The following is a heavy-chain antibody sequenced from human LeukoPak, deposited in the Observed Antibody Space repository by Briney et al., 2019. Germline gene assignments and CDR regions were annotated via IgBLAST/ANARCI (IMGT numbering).Heavy chain of an antibody. CDR3: ARHFRTTVTYYFDY. Sequence: PSETLSLTCTVSGGSISSSSYYWGWIRQPPGKGLEWIGSIYYSGSTYYNPSLKSRVTISVDTSKNQFSLKLSSVTAADTAVYYCARHFRTTVTYYFDYWGQGTLVTVSS. V-gene: IGHV4-39*01. D-gene: IGHD4-11*01. J-gene: IGHJ4*02. CDR2: IYYSGST. CDR1: GGSISSSSYY.